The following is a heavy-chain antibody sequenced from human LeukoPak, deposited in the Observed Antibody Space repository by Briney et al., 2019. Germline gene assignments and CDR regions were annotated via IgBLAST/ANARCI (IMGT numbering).Heavy chain of an antibody. D-gene: IGHD6-19*01. J-gene: IGHJ4*02. CDR1: GFTFSTYS. Sequence: PGRSLRLSCAASGFTFSTYSMNWVRQAPGKGLDWVSSISSSGGHTYYADSVKGRFTISRDNAKNSLYLQVNSLRAEDTALYYCARIGSLGIAVTGVDYGGQGTLVTVS. CDR2: ISSSGGHT. V-gene: IGHV3-21*01. CDR3: ARIGSLGIAVTGVDY.